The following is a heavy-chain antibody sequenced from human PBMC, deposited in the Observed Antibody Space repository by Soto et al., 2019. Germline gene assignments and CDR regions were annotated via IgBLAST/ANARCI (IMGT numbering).Heavy chain of an antibody. CDR1: GYTFTGYY. CDR2: INPNSGGT. CDR3: ARDQGGKDSNYYYGMDV. D-gene: IGHD4-4*01. V-gene: IGHV1-2*04. Sequence: QVQLVQSGAEVKKPGASVKVSCKASGYTFTGYYMHWVRQAPGQGLEWMGWINPNSGGTNYAQKFQGWVTMTRDTSISTAYMELSRLRSDDTAVYYCARDQGGKDSNYYYGMDVWGQGTTVTVSS. J-gene: IGHJ6*02.